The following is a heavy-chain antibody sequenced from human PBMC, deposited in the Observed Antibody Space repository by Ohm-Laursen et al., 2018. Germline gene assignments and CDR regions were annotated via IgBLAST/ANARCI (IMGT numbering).Heavy chain of an antibody. D-gene: IGHD6-13*01. V-gene: IGHV3-33*06. CDR3: AKDFYSSSWYTN. CDR1: GFTFSSYG. Sequence: SLRLSCAASGFTFSSYGMHWVRQAPGKGLEWVAVIWYDGSNKYYADSVKGRFTISRDNSKNTLYLQMNSLRAEDTAVYYCAKDFYSSSWYTNWGQGTLVTVSS. J-gene: IGHJ4*02. CDR2: IWYDGSNK.